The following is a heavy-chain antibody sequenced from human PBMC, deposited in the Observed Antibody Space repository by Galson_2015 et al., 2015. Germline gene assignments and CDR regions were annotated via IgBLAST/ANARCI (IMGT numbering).Heavy chain of an antibody. V-gene: IGHV3-7*03. D-gene: IGHD1-14*01. CDR1: GFTFRNYW. J-gene: IGHJ4*02. Sequence: SLRLSCEASGFTFRNYWMVWVRQTPAKGLQWVAKIKYDGSQTFYVDSVKGRFSISRDNAENSLDLQMNSLRADDTAVYYCARDANRGGEFDYWGQGSLVTVSS. CDR2: IKYDGSQT. CDR3: ARDANRGGEFDY.